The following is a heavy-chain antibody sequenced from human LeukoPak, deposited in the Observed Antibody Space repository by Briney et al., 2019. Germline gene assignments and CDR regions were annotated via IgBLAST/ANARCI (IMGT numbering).Heavy chain of an antibody. V-gene: IGHV3-33*03. CDR3: AREWGLIAVAGGPGY. Sequence: EGSLRLSCVASGFSFSKYGMHWVRQAPGKGLQWLAIIWYDGHNKYYADSVKGRFTISRDNSKNTLFLEMNDLKAEDTAVYYCAREWGLIAVAGGPGYWGQGTLVNVSS. CDR1: GFSFSKYG. J-gene: IGHJ4*02. D-gene: IGHD3-3*01. CDR2: IWYDGHNK.